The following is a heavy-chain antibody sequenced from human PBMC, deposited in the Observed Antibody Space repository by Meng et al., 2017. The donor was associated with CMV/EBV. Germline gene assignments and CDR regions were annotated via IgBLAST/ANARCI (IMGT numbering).Heavy chain of an antibody. D-gene: IGHD2-2*01. CDR2: ISYDGSNK. J-gene: IGHJ4*02. CDR1: GFTFSSYA. Sequence: GGSLRLSCAASGFTFSSYAMHWVRQAPGKGLEWVAVISYDGSNKYYADSVKGRFTISRDNSKNTLYLQMNSLRAEDTAVYYCARGFWYQLLSGGDYWGQGTLVTVSS. V-gene: IGHV3-30-3*01. CDR3: ARGFWYQLLSGGDY.